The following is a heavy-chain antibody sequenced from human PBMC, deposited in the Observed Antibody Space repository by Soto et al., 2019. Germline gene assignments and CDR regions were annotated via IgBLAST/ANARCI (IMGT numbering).Heavy chain of an antibody. V-gene: IGHV3-33*01. J-gene: IGHJ5*02. CDR3: ARDVVKAVAGSVNWFDP. D-gene: IGHD6-19*01. CDR2: IWYDRTKK. Sequence: QVQLVESGGGVVQSGRSLTLSCAASGFSLRTYGMHWLRRAPGKGLEWVAFIWYDRTKKFYANSVKGRSTISKANSNNILYLQMSGLRAEDTAVYYCARDVVKAVAGSVNWFDPWGQGTLVTVSS. CDR1: GFSLRTYG.